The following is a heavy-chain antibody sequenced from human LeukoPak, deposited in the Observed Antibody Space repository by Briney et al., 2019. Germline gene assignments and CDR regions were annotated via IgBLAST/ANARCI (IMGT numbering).Heavy chain of an antibody. Sequence: SVKVSCKASGGTFSSYAISWVRQAPGQGLEWMGGIIPIFGTANYAQKFQGRVTITADESTSTAYMELSSLRSEDTAVYYCARDYYDNSGLGLCFDYWGQGTLVTVSS. CDR3: ARDYYDNSGLGLCFDY. D-gene: IGHD3-22*01. CDR2: IIPIFGTA. J-gene: IGHJ4*02. CDR1: GGTFSSYA. V-gene: IGHV1-69*13.